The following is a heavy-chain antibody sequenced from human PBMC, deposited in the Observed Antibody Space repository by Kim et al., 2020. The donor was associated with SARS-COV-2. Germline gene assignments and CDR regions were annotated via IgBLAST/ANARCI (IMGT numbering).Heavy chain of an antibody. CDR3: AFAYSSSSRALDC. D-gene: IGHD6-6*01. Sequence: AEAVEGRFTISRRNSKSALYLQVNSLRAEETAVYYCAFAYSSSSRALDCWGQGTLVTVSS. J-gene: IGHJ4*02. V-gene: IGHV3-53*04.